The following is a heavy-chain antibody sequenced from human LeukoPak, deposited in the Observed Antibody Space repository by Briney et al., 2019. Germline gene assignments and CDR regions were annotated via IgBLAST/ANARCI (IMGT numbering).Heavy chain of an antibody. D-gene: IGHD6-13*01. Sequence: ASVKVSCKASGGTFSSYAISWVRQAPGQGLEWMGGIIPIFGTANYAQKFQGRVTITTDESTSTAYMELSSLRSEDTAVYYCARAREGIAAAGAKYYFDYWGQGTLVTVSS. CDR1: GGTFSSYA. CDR2: IIPIFGTA. CDR3: ARAREGIAAAGAKYYFDY. V-gene: IGHV1-69*05. J-gene: IGHJ4*02.